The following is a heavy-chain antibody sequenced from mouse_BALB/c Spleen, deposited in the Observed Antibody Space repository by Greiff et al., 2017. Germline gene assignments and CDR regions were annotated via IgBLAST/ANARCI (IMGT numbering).Heavy chain of an antibody. CDR3: ARPLYYYGSSYVGLDY. Sequence: EVKLVESGGDLVKPGGSLKLSCAASGFTFSSYGMSWVRQTPDKRLEWVATISSGGSYTYYPDSVKGRFTISRDNAKNTLYLQMSSMKSEDTAMYYCARPLYYYGSSYVGLDYWGQGTTLTVSS. CDR1: GFTFSSYG. D-gene: IGHD1-1*01. V-gene: IGHV5-6*01. J-gene: IGHJ2*01. CDR2: ISSGGSYT.